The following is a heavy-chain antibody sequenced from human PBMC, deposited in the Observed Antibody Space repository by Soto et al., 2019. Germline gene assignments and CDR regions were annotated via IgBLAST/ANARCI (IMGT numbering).Heavy chain of an antibody. D-gene: IGHD7-27*01. Sequence: SVNVACKASGGTFSSYAISWVRQAPGQGLEWMGGIIPIFGTANYAQKFQGRVTITADESTSTAYMELSSLRSEDTAVYYCASRSWGSHPNLGPHAFEIWGQGTMVTVSS. CDR3: ASRSWGSHPNLGPHAFEI. CDR2: IIPIFGTA. J-gene: IGHJ3*02. V-gene: IGHV1-69*13. CDR1: GGTFSSYA.